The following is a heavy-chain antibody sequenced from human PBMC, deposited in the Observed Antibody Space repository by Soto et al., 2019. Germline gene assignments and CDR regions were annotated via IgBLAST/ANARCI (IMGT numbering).Heavy chain of an antibody. V-gene: IGHV4-30-2*01. Sequence: SETLSLTCAVSGGSISSGGYSWNWIRQPPGKGLEWIGYIYHSGSTYYSPSLKSRVTISVDTSKNQFSLKLSSVTAADTAVYYCARKRHIVVVTAIGTLTHNYYFDYWGQGTLVTSPQ. D-gene: IGHD2-21*02. CDR3: ARKRHIVVVTAIGTLTHNYYFDY. CDR2: IYHSGST. CDR1: GGSISSGGYS. J-gene: IGHJ4*02.